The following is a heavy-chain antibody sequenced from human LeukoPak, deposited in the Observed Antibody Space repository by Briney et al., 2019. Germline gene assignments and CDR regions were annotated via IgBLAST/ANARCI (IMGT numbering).Heavy chain of an antibody. D-gene: IGHD3-9*01. CDR1: GYTFTSYD. V-gene: IGHV1-69*13. Sequence: SVKVSCKASGYTFTSYDINWVRQAPGQGLEWMGGIIPIFGTANYAQKFQGRVTITADESTSTAYMELSSLRSEDTAVYYCARAVNGDYDILTGYYYFDYWGQGTPVTVSS. CDR2: IIPIFGTA. J-gene: IGHJ4*02. CDR3: ARAVNGDYDILTGYYYFDY.